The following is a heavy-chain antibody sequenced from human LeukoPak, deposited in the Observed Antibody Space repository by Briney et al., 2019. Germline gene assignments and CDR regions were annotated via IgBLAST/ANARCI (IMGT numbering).Heavy chain of an antibody. CDR2: IYYSGST. Sequence: SETLSLTCTVSGGSISSSSYYWGWIRQPPGKGLEWIGSIYYSGSTYYNPSLKSRVTISVDTSKNQFSLKLSSVTAADTAVYYCARASTRLEWLLTGVYYFDYWGQGTLVTVSS. D-gene: IGHD3-3*01. J-gene: IGHJ4*02. V-gene: IGHV4-39*01. CDR3: ARASTRLEWLLTGVYYFDY. CDR1: GGSISSSSYY.